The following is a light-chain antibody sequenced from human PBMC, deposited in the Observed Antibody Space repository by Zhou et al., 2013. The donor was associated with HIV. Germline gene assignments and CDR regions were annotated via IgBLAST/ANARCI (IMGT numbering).Light chain of an antibody. CDR3: QQSYSTPLT. J-gene: IGKJ4*01. CDR1: QSISSY. Sequence: DIQMTQSPSSLSASVGDRVTITCRASQSISSYLHWYQQKPGKAPKLLIYAASSLQSRVPSRFSGSGSGTDFTLTISSLQPEDFATYYCQQSYSTPLTFGGGTKVEIK. V-gene: IGKV1-39*01. CDR2: AAS.